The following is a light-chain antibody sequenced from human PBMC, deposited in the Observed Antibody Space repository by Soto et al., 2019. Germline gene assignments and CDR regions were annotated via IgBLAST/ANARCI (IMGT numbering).Light chain of an antibody. J-gene: IGKJ1*01. CDR1: QYIGST. Sequence: EIVLTQSPATLSVSPGERGTLSCGASQYIGSTIAWYQQRSGQPPRLLIFDASIRLPTVPARFSGSVSGTEFTLTISNLQSEDFAVYYCQRYDHWPPWTFGQGTKVDIK. CDR2: DAS. CDR3: QRYDHWPPWT. V-gene: IGKV3-15*01.